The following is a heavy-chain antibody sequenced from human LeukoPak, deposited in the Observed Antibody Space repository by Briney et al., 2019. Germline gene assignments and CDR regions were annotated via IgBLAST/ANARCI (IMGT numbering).Heavy chain of an antibody. Sequence: ASVKVSCKASGYTFTSYDINWVRQATGQGLEWMGWMNPNSGNTGYAQKFQGRVTITRNTSISTAYMELRSLRSDDTAVYYCARDLWFGELYFDYWGQGTLVTVSS. CDR3: ARDLWFGELYFDY. D-gene: IGHD3-10*01. CDR1: GYTFTSYD. J-gene: IGHJ4*02. CDR2: MNPNSGNT. V-gene: IGHV1-8*03.